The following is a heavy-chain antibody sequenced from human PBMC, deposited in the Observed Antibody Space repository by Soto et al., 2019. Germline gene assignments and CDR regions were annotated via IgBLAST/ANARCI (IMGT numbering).Heavy chain of an antibody. D-gene: IGHD3-22*01. CDR1: GFTFSGYE. CDR3: AREVVVFGVIIPTTMDV. CDR2: ISGSGSTI. V-gene: IGHV3-48*03. Sequence: SLRLSCAASGFTFSGYEMNWVRQAPGKGLEWVSYISGSGSTIYYADSVKGRFTISRDNAKDSLYLQMNSLRAEDTAVYYCAREVVVFGVIIPTTMDVWGQGTKVTVYS. J-gene: IGHJ6*02.